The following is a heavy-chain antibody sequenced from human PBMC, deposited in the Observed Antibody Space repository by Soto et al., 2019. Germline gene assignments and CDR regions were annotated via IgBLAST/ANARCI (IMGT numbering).Heavy chain of an antibody. D-gene: IGHD4-17*01. J-gene: IGHJ4*02. CDR1: GGSISSYY. CDR2: IYYSGST. V-gene: IGHV4-59*08. Sequence: QVQLQESGPGLVKPSETLSLTCTVSGGSISSYYWSWIRQPPGKGLEWIGYIYYSGSTNYNPSLKSRVTISVDTSKNQFSRKLSSVTAADTAVYYCARRYGPGFDYWGQGTLVPVSS. CDR3: ARRYGPGFDY.